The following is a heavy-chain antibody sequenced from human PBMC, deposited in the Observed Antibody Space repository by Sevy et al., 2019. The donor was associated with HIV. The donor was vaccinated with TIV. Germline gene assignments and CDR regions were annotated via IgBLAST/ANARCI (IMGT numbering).Heavy chain of an antibody. CDR3: ASPNGGGYCSAGRCYSGKTAFDI. J-gene: IGHJ3*02. D-gene: IGHD2-15*01. CDR2: IIPIFGTA. V-gene: IGHV1-69*13. Sequence: ASVKVSCKASGGTFSSYAISWVRQAPGQGLEWMGGIIPIFGTANYAQKFQGRVTITADESTSTAYMELSSLRSEDTAVYYCASPNGGGYCSAGRCYSGKTAFDIWGQGTMVTVSS. CDR1: GGTFSSYA.